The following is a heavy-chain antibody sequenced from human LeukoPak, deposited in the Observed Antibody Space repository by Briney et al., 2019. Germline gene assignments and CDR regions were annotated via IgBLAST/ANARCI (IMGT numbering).Heavy chain of an antibody. V-gene: IGHV3-21*01. D-gene: IGHD5-12*01. J-gene: IGHJ6*02. Sequence: GGSLRLSCAASGFTFSSYSMNWVRQAPGKGLEWVSSISSSSYIYYAGSVKGRFTISRDNAKNSLYLQMNSLRAEDTAVYYCARESGYDRHSYYYYGMDVSGQGTTVTVS. CDR3: ARESGYDRHSYYYYGMDV. CDR2: ISSSSYI. CDR1: GFTFSSYS.